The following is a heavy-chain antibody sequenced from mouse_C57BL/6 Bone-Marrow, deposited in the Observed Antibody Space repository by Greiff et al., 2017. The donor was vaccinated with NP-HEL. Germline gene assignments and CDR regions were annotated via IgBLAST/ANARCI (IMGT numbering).Heavy chain of an antibody. CDR3: ARHGFYGSSSPYFDY. D-gene: IGHD1-1*01. CDR1: GYTFTEYT. J-gene: IGHJ2*01. Sequence: VKLQESGAELVKPGASVKLSCKASGYTFTEYTIHWVKQRSGQGLEWIGWFYPGSGSIKYNEKFKDKATLTADKSSSTVYMALSRLTSEDSAVDFCARHGFYGSSSPYFDYWGQGTTLTVSS. V-gene: IGHV1-62-2*01. CDR2: FYPGSGSI.